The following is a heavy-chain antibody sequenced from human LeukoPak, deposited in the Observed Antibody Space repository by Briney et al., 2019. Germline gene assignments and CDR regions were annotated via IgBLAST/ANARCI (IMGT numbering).Heavy chain of an antibody. D-gene: IGHD2-15*01. CDR2: ISYDGSNK. CDR3: AKAGYCSGGSCYYYYYYYMDV. V-gene: IGHV3-30*18. J-gene: IGHJ6*03. CDR1: GFTFSSYG. Sequence: PGGSLRLSCAASGFTFSSYGMHWVRQAPGKGLEWVAVISYDGSNKYYADSVKGRFTISRDNSKNTLYLQMNSLRAEDTAVYYCAKAGYCSGGSCYYYYYYYMDVWGKGTTVTVSS.